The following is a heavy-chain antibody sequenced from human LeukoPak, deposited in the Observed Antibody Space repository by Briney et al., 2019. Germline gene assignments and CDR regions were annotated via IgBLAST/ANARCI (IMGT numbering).Heavy chain of an antibody. Sequence: TGGSLRLSCAASGFTFSSYGMHWVRQAPGKGLEWVAVIWYDGSNKYYADSVKGRFTISRDNSKNTLYLQMNSLRAEDTAVYYCASHPEQWLTPFDYWGQGTLVTVSS. V-gene: IGHV3-33*01. CDR3: ASHPEQWLTPFDY. J-gene: IGHJ4*02. CDR2: IWYDGSNK. D-gene: IGHD6-19*01. CDR1: GFTFSSYG.